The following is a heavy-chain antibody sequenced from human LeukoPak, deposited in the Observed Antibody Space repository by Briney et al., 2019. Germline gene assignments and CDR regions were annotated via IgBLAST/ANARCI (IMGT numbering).Heavy chain of an antibody. D-gene: IGHD5-18*01. J-gene: IGHJ3*02. Sequence: PGGSLRLSCAASGFTFSSYSMNWVRQAPGKGLEWVSSISSSSYMYYADSVKGRFTLSRDNAKNSLYLQMNSLRDEDTAVYYCLRGYSYGSDAFDIWGRGTMVTVSS. CDR1: GFTFSSYS. V-gene: IGHV3-21*01. CDR3: LRGYSYGSDAFDI. CDR2: ISSSSYM.